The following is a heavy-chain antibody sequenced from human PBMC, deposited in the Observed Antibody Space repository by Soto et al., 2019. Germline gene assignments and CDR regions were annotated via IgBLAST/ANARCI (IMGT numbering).Heavy chain of an antibody. J-gene: IGHJ4*02. V-gene: IGHV3-23*01. Sequence: GGSLRLSCAASGFTFSSYAMSWVRQAPGKGLEWVSSISGSGGNTYYVDSVKGRFTISRDNSKNTQYLQMNSLRAEDTAVYYCARALMQRSHNYFVYCGQGTVVTVS. CDR2: ISGSGGNT. D-gene: IGHD6-25*01. CDR3: ARALMQRSHNYFVY. CDR1: GFTFSSYA.